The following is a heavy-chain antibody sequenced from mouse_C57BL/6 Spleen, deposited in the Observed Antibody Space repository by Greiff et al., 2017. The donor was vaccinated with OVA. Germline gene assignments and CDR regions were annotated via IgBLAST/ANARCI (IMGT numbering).Heavy chain of an antibody. CDR1: GFTFSSYA. D-gene: IGHD2-10*02. V-gene: IGHV5-4*01. CDR3: AREGPLAGFDY. J-gene: IGHJ2*01. CDR2: ISDGGSYT. Sequence: EVQVVESGGGLVKPGGSLKLSCAASGFTFSSYAMSWVRQTPEKRLEWVATISDGGSYTYYPANVKGRFTISRDNAKNNLYLQMSHLKSEDTAMYYCAREGPLAGFDYWGQGTTLTVSS.